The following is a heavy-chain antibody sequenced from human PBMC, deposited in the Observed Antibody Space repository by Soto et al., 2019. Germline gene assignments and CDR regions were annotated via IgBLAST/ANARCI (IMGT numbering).Heavy chain of an antibody. Sequence: GSLRLSCVASGFSFSNTGMHWVRQAPGKGLEWVAVISFDGTNRNYAESVKGRFTVSRDNLKNSLYLQINSLTPEDTAVYYCARDVSPHMNPSWFDPWGQGTLVTV. CDR2: ISFDGTNR. V-gene: IGHV3-30*03. CDR3: ARDVSPHMNPSWFDP. J-gene: IGHJ5*02. CDR1: GFSFSNTG.